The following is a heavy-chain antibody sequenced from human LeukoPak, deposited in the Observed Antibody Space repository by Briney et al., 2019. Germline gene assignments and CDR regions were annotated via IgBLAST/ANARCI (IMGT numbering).Heavy chain of an antibody. CDR2: INHSGST. Sequence: SETLSLTCAVYGGSFSGYYWSWIRQPPGKGLEGIGEINHSGSTNYNPSLKSRVTISVDTSKNQSSPQLRSVTAADTAVYYCARGDYYDSSGLGAFDIWGQGTMVTVSS. CDR3: ARGDYYDSSGLGAFDI. CDR1: GGSFSGYY. V-gene: IGHV4-34*01. D-gene: IGHD3-22*01. J-gene: IGHJ3*02.